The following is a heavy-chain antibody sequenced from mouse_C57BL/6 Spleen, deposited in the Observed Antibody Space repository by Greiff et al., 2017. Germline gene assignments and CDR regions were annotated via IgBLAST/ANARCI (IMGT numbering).Heavy chain of an antibody. CDR2: LYPGDGDT. CDR1: GYAFSSSW. V-gene: IGHV1-82*01. J-gene: IGHJ3*01. CDR3: ATNWDGAWFAY. Sequence: QVQLKESGPELVKPGASVKLSCKASGYAFSSSWMNLVKQRPGKGLEWIGRLYPGDGDTNYNGKFKGKATLTADKSSSTAYMQLSSLASEDSAVNCCATNWDGAWFAYWGQGTLVTVSA. D-gene: IGHD4-1*01.